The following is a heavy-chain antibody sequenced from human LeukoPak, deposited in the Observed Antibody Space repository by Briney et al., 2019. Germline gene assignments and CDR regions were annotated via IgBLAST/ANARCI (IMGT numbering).Heavy chain of an antibody. J-gene: IGHJ5*02. CDR1: GGSISSSSYY. Sequence: SSETLSLTCTVSGGSISSSSYYWGWIRQPPGKGLEWIGSIYYSGSTNYNPSLKSRVTISVDTSKNQFSLKLSSVTAADTAVYYCARVVRSYYGSGSYRWFDPWGQGTLVTVSS. CDR3: ARVVRSYYGSGSYRWFDP. V-gene: IGHV4-39*07. CDR2: IYYSGST. D-gene: IGHD3-10*01.